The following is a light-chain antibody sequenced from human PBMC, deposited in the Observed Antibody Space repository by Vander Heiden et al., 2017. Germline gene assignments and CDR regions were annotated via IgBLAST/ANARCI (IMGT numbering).Light chain of an antibody. CDR2: SNN. V-gene: IGLV1-44*01. Sequence: QSVLTQPPSASGTPGQRVTISCSGSSSNIGSNTVNCYQQLPGTAPNLLIYSNNQRPSGVPDRFSGSKSGTSASLAISALQSEDEADYYCAAWDDSLNGHWVFGGGTKLTVL. CDR1: SSNIGSNT. J-gene: IGLJ3*02. CDR3: AAWDDSLNGHWV.